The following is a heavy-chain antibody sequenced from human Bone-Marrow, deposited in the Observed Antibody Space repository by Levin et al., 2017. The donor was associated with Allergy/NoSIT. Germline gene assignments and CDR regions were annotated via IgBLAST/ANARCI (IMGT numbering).Heavy chain of an antibody. Sequence: LRLSCTVSGGSISSGDYYWSWIRQPPGKGLEWIGYIYSSGSTYYSPSLKSRVTISIDTSKNQFSLKLSSVTAADTAVYYCARRSVEYYGSGSYPYFDYWGQGTLVTVSS. V-gene: IGHV4-30-4*01. D-gene: IGHD3-10*01. CDR3: ARRSVEYYGSGSYPYFDY. J-gene: IGHJ4*02. CDR1: GGSISSGDYY. CDR2: IYSSGST.